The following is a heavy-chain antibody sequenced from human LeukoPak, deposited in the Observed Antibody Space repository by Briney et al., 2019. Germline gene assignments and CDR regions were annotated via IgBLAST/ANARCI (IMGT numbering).Heavy chain of an antibody. CDR1: GGSISSGSYY. CDR3: ARALPHYDFWSGYQVDV. D-gene: IGHD3-3*01. J-gene: IGHJ6*04. Sequence: PSETLSLTCTVSGGSISSGSYYWSWIRQPAGKGLEWIGRIYTSGSTNYNPSLKSRVTISVDTSKNQFSLKLRSVTAADTAVYYCARALPHYDFWSGYQVDVWGKGTTVTVSS. CDR2: IYTSGST. V-gene: IGHV4-61*02.